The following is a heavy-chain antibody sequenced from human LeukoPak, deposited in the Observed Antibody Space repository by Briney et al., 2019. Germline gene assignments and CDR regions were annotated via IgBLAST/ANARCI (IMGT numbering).Heavy chain of an antibody. J-gene: IGHJ4*02. Sequence: GGSLRLSCAASGFTFSLYAMNWVRQAPWKGLEWVSYINDDSSDIHYAGSVRGRFTMSRDDARNTLYRQRTSLRVEYTAVYYCARDTFQPALIDSWGQGTLVTLSS. V-gene: IGHV3-21*05. CDR3: ARDTFQPALIDS. CDR2: INDDSSDI. D-gene: IGHD2-2*01. CDR1: GFTFSLYA.